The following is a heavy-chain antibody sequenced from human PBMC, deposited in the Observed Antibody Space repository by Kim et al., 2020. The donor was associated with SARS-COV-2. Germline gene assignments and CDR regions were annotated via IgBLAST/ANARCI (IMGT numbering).Heavy chain of an antibody. CDR3: ARSTGTTAGEFDY. CDR1: GYTFTTYW. J-gene: IGHJ4*02. CDR2: IYIGDSDT. Sequence: GESLKISCKGSGYTFTTYWIGWVRQMPGQGLEWIGIIYIGDSDTRYNPSFQGHVTISAVKSSSTAYLPWSSLKASDTAIYYCARSTGTTAGEFDYWGQGTLVTVSP. D-gene: IGHD1-7*01. V-gene: IGHV5-51*01.